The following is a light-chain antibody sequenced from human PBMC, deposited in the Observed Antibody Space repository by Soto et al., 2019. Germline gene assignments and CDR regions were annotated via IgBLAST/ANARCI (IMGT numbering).Light chain of an antibody. J-gene: IGKJ1*01. CDR3: QQYDTSPRP. CDR2: AAS. V-gene: IGKV3-20*01. CDR1: QSLSSGY. Sequence: EIVLTHSPGTLSLSPGERATLSCRASQSLSSGYLAWYQQKPGQAPRILIYAASSRATGIPDRFSGSGSGTDFSLTINRLEPEDSGVYYCQQYDTSPRPFAQGTKVDIK.